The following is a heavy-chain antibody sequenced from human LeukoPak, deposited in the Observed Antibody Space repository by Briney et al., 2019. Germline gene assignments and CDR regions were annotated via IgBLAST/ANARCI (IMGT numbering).Heavy chain of an antibody. CDR3: ARDLEGYDSVGGGYYYYMDV. V-gene: IGHV3-48*01. D-gene: IGHD3-3*01. Sequence: PGGSLRLSCAASGFTFSSYSMNWVRQAPGKGLEWVSYISSSSSIIYYADSVKGRFTISRDNAKNSLYLQMNSLRAEDTAVYYCARDLEGYDSVGGGYYYYMDVWGKGTTVTVSS. CDR1: GFTFSSYS. CDR2: ISSSSSII. J-gene: IGHJ6*03.